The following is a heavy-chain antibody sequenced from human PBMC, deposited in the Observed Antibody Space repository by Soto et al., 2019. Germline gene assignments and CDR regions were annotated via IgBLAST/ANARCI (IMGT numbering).Heavy chain of an antibody. V-gene: IGHV2-70*20. Sequence: TGPTLVNHKLTLTLTCTFSGFSLSTSGMCVSWVRQPPGKTLDWLAVIDWDDEKFYSTSLKTRLTISKDTSKNQVVLTMTNMDPVDTAIYYCARTRAAAGSFFFAYWGQGTLVTVSS. J-gene: IGHJ4*02. CDR2: IDWDDEK. CDR3: ARTRAAAGSFFFAY. D-gene: IGHD6-13*01. CDR1: GFSLSTSGMC.